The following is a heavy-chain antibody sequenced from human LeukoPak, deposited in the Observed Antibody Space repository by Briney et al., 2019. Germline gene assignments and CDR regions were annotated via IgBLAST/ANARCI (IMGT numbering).Heavy chain of an antibody. D-gene: IGHD4-23*01. Sequence: ASVKVSCKASGNTFTSFHIHWVRQAPGQGLEWMGWMNPNSGNTGYAQKFQGRVTMTRNTSISTAYMELSSLRSEDTAVYYCARGLTVDYFDYWGQGTLVTVSS. CDR3: ARGLTVDYFDY. CDR1: GNTFTSFH. CDR2: MNPNSGNT. J-gene: IGHJ4*02. V-gene: IGHV1-8*01.